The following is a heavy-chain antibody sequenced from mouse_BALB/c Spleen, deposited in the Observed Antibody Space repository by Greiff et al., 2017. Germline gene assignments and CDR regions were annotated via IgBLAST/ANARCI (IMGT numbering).Heavy chain of an antibody. J-gene: IGHJ3*01. CDR1: GYTFTSYT. CDR2: INPSSGYT. D-gene: IGHD2-1*01. V-gene: IGHV1-4*02. Sequence: QVQLQQSAAELARPGASVKMSCKASGYTFTSYTMHWVKQRPGQGLEWIGYINPSSGYTEYNQKFKDKTTLTADNSSSTAYMQLSSLTSEDSAVYYCATLYYAFAYWGQGTLVTVSA. CDR3: ATLYYAFAY.